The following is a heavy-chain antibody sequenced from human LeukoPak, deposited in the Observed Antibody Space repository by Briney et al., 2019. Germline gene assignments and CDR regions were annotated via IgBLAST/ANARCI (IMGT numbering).Heavy chain of an antibody. CDR2: IYPGDSDT. CDR3: ARVYSSSHYYYYYYMGV. D-gene: IGHD6-6*01. CDR1: GYSFTSYW. Sequence: GESLKISCKGSGYSFTSYWIGWVRQMPGKGLEWMGIIYPGDSDTRYSPSFQGQVTISADKSISTAYLQWSSLKASDTAMYYCARVYSSSHYYYYYYMGVWGKGTTVTVSS. V-gene: IGHV5-51*01. J-gene: IGHJ6*03.